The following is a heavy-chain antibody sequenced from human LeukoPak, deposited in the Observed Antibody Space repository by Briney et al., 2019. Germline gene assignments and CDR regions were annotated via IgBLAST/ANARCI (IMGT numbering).Heavy chain of an antibody. Sequence: GGSLRLSCAASGFTFSSYWMHWVRQAPGKGLVWVSRINSDGSGTSYADSVKGRFTISRDNAKNTLYLQMNSLRAEDTAVYYCARDPYGSGTFDYWGQGTLVTVSS. V-gene: IGHV3-74*01. CDR3: ARDPYGSGTFDY. J-gene: IGHJ4*02. CDR1: GFTFSSYW. CDR2: INSDGSGT. D-gene: IGHD3-10*01.